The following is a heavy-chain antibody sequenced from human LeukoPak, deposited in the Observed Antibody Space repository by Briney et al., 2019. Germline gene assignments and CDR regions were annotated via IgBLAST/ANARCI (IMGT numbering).Heavy chain of an antibody. CDR3: AKGPYYYDSSGPTTSFDY. J-gene: IGHJ4*02. Sequence: GGSLRLSRAASGFTFSSYGMHWVRQAPGKGLEWVAFIRYDGSNKYYADSVKGRFTISRDNSKNTLYLQMNSLRAEDTAVYYCAKGPYYYDSSGPTTSFDYWGQGTLVTVSS. D-gene: IGHD3-22*01. CDR1: GFTFSSYG. CDR2: IRYDGSNK. V-gene: IGHV3-30*02.